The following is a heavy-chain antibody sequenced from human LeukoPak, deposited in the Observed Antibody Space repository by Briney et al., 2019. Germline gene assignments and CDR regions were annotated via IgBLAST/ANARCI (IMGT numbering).Heavy chain of an antibody. CDR3: AKEGYSSSPPGRYGMDV. CDR2: ISGSGGST. Sequence: GGSLRLSCAATGFTFSSYAMSWVRQAPGKGLEWVSAISGSGGSTYYADSVKGRFTISRDNSKNTLYLQMNSLRAEDTAVYYCAKEGYSSSPPGRYGMDVWGQGTTVTVSS. D-gene: IGHD6-6*01. J-gene: IGHJ6*02. CDR1: GFTFSSYA. V-gene: IGHV3-23*01.